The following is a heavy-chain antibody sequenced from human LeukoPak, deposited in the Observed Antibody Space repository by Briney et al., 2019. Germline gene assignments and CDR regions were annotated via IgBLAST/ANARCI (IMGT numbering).Heavy chain of an antibody. Sequence: PSETLSLTCTVSGGSISSSSYYWGWIRQPPGKGLEWIGSIYYSGSTYYNPSLKSRVTISVDTSKNQFSLKLSSVTAADTAVYYCARLSPNGSGSYWGQGTLVTVSS. CDR1: GGSISSSSYY. V-gene: IGHV4-39*01. CDR2: IYYSGST. D-gene: IGHD3-10*01. J-gene: IGHJ4*02. CDR3: ARLSPNGSGSY.